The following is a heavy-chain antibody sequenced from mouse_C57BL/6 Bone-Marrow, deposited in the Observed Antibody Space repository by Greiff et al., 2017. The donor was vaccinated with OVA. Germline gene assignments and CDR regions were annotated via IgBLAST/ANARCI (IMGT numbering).Heavy chain of an antibody. J-gene: IGHJ2*01. Sequence: VQLQQSGAELVKPGASVSMSCKASGYTFTSYWITWVKQRPGQGLVWTGVIYPGSGSTIYNEKFKSKATLTVETASTTAYMELSSLTSEDSAVYYCYEDDYWGQGTTLTVSS. CDR3: YEDDY. V-gene: IGHV1-55*01. CDR2: IYPGSGST. CDR1: GYTFTSYW. D-gene: IGHD1-1*01.